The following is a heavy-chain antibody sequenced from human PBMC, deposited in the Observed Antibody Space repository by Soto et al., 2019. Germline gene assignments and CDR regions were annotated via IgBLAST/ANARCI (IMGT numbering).Heavy chain of an antibody. D-gene: IGHD2-15*01. CDR3: TRLAFGIDCSGGSCYLNWFDP. CDR2: IIPIFGTA. V-gene: IGHV1-69*13. J-gene: IGHJ5*02. CDR1: GGTFSSYA. Sequence: GASVKVSCKASGGTFSSYAISWVRQAPGQGLEWMGGIIPIFGTANYAQKFQGRVTITADESTSTAYMELSSLRTEDTAVYYYTRLAFGIDCSGGSCYLNWFDPWGQGTLVTVSS.